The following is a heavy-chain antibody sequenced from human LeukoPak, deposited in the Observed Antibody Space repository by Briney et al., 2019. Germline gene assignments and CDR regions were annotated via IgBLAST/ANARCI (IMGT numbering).Heavy chain of an antibody. V-gene: IGHV3-23*01. CDR3: ANSAPLVVYATPVKY. CDR1: GFTFSSYA. J-gene: IGHJ4*02. CDR2: ISGSGGST. D-gene: IGHD2-8*02. Sequence: GGSPRLSCAASGFTFSSYAMSWVRQAPGKGLEWVSAISGSGGSTYYADSVKGRFTISRDNSKNTLYLQMNSLRAEDTAVYYCANSAPLVVYATPVKYWGQGTLVTVSS.